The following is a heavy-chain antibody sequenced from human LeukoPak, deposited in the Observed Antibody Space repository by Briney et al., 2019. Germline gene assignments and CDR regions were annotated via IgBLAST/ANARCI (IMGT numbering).Heavy chain of an antibody. D-gene: IGHD3-3*01. Sequence: ASVKVSCKASGYTFTSYGISWVRQAPGQGLEWMGWINLNSGGTNYAQKFQGRVTMTRDTSISTAYMELSRLRSDDTAVYYCATRYEPNAFYDAFDIWGQGTMVTVSS. CDR2: INLNSGGT. CDR1: GYTFTSYG. J-gene: IGHJ3*02. V-gene: IGHV1-2*02. CDR3: ATRYEPNAFYDAFDI.